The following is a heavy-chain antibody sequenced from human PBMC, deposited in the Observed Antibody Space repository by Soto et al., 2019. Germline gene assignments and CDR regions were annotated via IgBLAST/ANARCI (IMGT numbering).Heavy chain of an antibody. CDR3: ARDDDSSWYGYFQH. J-gene: IGHJ1*01. V-gene: IGHV3-9*01. D-gene: IGHD6-13*01. Sequence: EVQLVESGGGLVQPGRSLRLSCAASGFTFDDYAMHWVRQAPGKGLEWVSGIRWNSGSIGYADSVKGRFTISRENAKNSLYLQMNSLRAEDTALYYCARDDDSSWYGYFQHWGQGTLVTVSS. CDR2: IRWNSGSI. CDR1: GFTFDDYA.